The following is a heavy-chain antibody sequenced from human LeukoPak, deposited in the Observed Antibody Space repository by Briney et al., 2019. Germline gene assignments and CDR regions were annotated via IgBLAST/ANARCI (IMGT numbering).Heavy chain of an antibody. V-gene: IGHV3-66*01. CDR2: IYSGDTT. J-gene: IGHJ4*02. D-gene: IGHD2-15*01. CDR1: GFTHCTNY. Sequence: GGPLRLLCAASGFTHCTNYMLCPPDAPGEALEWVSVIYSGDTTFYADSVRGKFTISRDNSKNTLYLQMNSLRAEDTAVYNCASILRSSSLYYFDYWGQETLVTVSS. CDR3: ASILRSSSLYYFDY.